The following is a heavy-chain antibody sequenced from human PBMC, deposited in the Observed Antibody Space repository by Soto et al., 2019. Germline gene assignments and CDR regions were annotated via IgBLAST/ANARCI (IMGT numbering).Heavy chain of an antibody. CDR1: GFTFSSYG. CDR3: ARDTAPKNYDFWSGATDY. CDR2: IWYDGSNK. J-gene: IGHJ4*02. V-gene: IGHV3-33*01. Sequence: GGSLRLSCAASGFTFSSYGMHWVRQAPGKGLEWVAVIWYDGSNKYYADSVKGRFTISRDNSKNTLYLQMNSLRAEDTAVYYCARDTAPKNYDFWSGATDYWGQGTLVTVSS. D-gene: IGHD3-3*01.